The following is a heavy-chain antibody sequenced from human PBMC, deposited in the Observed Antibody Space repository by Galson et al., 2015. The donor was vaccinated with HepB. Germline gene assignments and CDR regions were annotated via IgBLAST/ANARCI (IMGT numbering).Heavy chain of an antibody. CDR2: ISYDGVDK. D-gene: IGHD6-19*01. Sequence: SLRLSCAVSGFTFSSHAMHWVRQAPGEGLEWVAAISYDGVDKYYADSVKGRFTISRDNAKNTLYLQMSSLTTADTAVYYCARAEVPFSSGWDYYDHWGQGTRVTVSS. CDR3: ARAEVPFSSGWDYYDH. CDR1: GFTFSSHA. V-gene: IGHV3-30*03. J-gene: IGHJ4*02.